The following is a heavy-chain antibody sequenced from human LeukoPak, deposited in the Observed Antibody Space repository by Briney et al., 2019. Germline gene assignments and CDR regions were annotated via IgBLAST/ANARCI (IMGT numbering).Heavy chain of an antibody. CDR2: AKQDGSET. V-gene: IGHV3-7*01. D-gene: IGHD3-22*01. CDR1: GFSFSNYW. Sequence: GGSLRLSCAASGFSFSNYWMSWVRQAPGKGLEWVGHAKQDGSETYYVDSVKGRFTVSGDNAKNSLFLQMNSLRVEDTAMYYCARDLPSSGYWYRDAFDIWGRGTMVTVSS. J-gene: IGHJ3*02. CDR3: ARDLPSSGYWYRDAFDI.